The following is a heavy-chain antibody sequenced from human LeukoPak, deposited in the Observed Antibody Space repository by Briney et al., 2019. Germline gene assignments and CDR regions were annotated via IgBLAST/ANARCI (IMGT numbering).Heavy chain of an antibody. Sequence: GASVKVSCKASGYTFTGYYMYWVRQAPGQGLEWMGRINPNSGGTNYAQKFQGRVTMTRDTSISTAYMELSRLRSDDTAVYYCARDIGSSSWYLDYWGQGTLVTVSS. V-gene: IGHV1-2*06. CDR3: ARDIGSSSWYLDY. J-gene: IGHJ4*02. CDR2: INPNSGGT. CDR1: GYTFTGYY. D-gene: IGHD6-13*01.